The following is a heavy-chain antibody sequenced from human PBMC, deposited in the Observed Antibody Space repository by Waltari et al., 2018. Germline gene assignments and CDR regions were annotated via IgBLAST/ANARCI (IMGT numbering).Heavy chain of an antibody. CDR3: ARGGGTFSKPQYFDS. D-gene: IGHD1-26*01. CDR1: GYIFTTYG. V-gene: IGHV7-4-1*02. J-gene: IGHJ4*02. CDR2: IKTNTGNQ. Sequence: QVQLVQSGSDLQTSGSSVKVSCKASGYIFTTYGIHWVRQDPGQGLEWMGWIKTNTGNQKYGQGFTGRFVFSLDTSVSTAYLQISSLKAEDSAIYYCARGGGTFSKPQYFDSWGQGTRVTVSS.